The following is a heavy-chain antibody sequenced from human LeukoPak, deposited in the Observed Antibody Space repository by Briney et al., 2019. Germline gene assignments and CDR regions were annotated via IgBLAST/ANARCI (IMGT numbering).Heavy chain of an antibody. D-gene: IGHD3-22*01. J-gene: IGHJ3*02. CDR1: GFTFSSDW. V-gene: IGHV3-74*01. CDR2: INSDGSTT. Sequence: GGSLRLSCAPSGFTFSSDWMNWVRQAPGKGLVWVSRINSDGSTTTYADSVKGRFTISRDNARNTLYLQMNSLRAEDTAVYYCARYYYDSSGSQGAFDIWGQGTMVTVS. CDR3: ARYYYDSSGSQGAFDI.